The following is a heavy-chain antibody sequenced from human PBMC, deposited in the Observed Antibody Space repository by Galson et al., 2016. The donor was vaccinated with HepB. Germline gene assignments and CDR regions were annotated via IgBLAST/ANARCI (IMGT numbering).Heavy chain of an antibody. Sequence: SLRLSCAASGFTFRDYAMHWVRQAPGRGLEWVALIAPDTVNIDYADSVRGRFIIAPDHSKTTMYLEMNSLRNEDTAGYFCARETAHSTNWLDPWGPGTPVTVSA. J-gene: IGHJ5*02. V-gene: IGHV3-30*04. CDR3: ARETAHSTNWLDP. CDR1: GFTFRDYA. CDR2: IAPDTVNI.